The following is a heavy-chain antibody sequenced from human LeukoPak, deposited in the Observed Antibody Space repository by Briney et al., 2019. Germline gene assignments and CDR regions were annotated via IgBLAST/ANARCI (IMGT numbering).Heavy chain of an antibody. D-gene: IGHD5-12*01. Sequence: GGSLRLSCAASGFTFSSYEMHWVRQAPGKGLEWVSYISSSGSTIYYADSVKGRFTISRDNAKNSLYLQMNSLRAEDTAVYYCAREGGYSGYEAFDYWGQGTLVTVSS. V-gene: IGHV3-48*03. CDR3: AREGGYSGYEAFDY. CDR1: GFTFSSYE. CDR2: ISSSGSTI. J-gene: IGHJ4*02.